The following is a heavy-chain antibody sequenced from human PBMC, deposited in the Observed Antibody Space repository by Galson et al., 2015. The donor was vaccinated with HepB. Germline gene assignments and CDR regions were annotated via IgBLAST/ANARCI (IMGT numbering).Heavy chain of an antibody. V-gene: IGHV3-74*01. CDR1: GFTFSSYV. CDR3: HTTTVTTGYYAMDV. Sequence: SLRLSCAASGFTFSSYVMHWVRQAPGKGLVWVSRINSDGSSTSYADSVKGRFTISRDNAKNTLFLQMNSLRAEDTAVYYCHTTTVTTGYYAMDVWGQGTTVTVS. J-gene: IGHJ6*02. D-gene: IGHD4-17*01. CDR2: INSDGSST.